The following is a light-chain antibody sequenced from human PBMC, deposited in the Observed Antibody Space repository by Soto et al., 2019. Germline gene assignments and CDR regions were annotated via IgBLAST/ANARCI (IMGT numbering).Light chain of an antibody. V-gene: IGKV3-15*01. J-gene: IGKJ4*01. CDR3: QQYNNWPRAT. Sequence: EVGVTQSPATLSLSTGERATLSCRASQSVSSYLAWYQQKPGQAPRLFIFRASSRATGLPARFSASGSGTDFNLTISSLQSEDFAVYYCQQYNNWPRATFGGGTKVDTK. CDR2: RAS. CDR1: QSVSSY.